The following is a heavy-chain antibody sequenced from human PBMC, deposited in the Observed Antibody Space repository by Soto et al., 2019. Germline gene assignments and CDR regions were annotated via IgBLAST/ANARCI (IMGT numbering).Heavy chain of an antibody. V-gene: IGHV4-39*01. CDR2: LYYSGNT. CDR3: ASSYYYGSGVVIDPFDI. J-gene: IGHJ3*02. Sequence: PSETLSLTCTVSGGPFSSSNYFWGWIRQPPGKGLEWIRNLYYSGNTYYNPSLKRRVTISVDTSKNQFSLKLSSVTAADTAVFYCASSYYYGSGVVIDPFDIWGQGTVVTVSS. D-gene: IGHD3-10*01. CDR1: GGPFSSSNYF.